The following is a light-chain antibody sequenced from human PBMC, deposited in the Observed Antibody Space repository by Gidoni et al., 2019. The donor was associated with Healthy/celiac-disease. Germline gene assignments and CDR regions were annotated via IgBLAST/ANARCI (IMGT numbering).Light chain of an antibody. CDR2: GAS. CDR1: QSVSSSY. J-gene: IGKJ3*01. V-gene: IGKV3-20*01. CDR3: QQYGSSPFT. Sequence: PGTLSLSPGERATLSCRASQSVSSSYLAWYQQQPGQAPRLLIYGASSRATGIPDRFSGSGSGTDFTLTISRLEPEDFAVYYCQQYGSSPFTFGPGTKVDIK.